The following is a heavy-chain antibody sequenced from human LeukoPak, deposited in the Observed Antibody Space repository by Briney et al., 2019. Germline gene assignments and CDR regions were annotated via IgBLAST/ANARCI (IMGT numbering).Heavy chain of an antibody. J-gene: IGHJ4*02. CDR3: VREGLPLATYYSDY. V-gene: IGHV3-21*06. CDR1: GFTFSNYS. D-gene: IGHD1-1*01. Sequence: GGSLRLSCAAPGFTFSNYSMNWVRQTPGKGLEWVASISSTSTYIHYADSLEGRFTISRDNAKNSLFLQMNSLRAEDTAIYYCVREGLPLATYYSDYWGQGTLVTVS. CDR2: ISSTSTYI.